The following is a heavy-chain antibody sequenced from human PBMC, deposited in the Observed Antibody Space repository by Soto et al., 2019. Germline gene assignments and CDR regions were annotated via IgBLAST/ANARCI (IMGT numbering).Heavy chain of an antibody. V-gene: IGHV3-30*18. D-gene: IGHD3-3*01. CDR2: ISYDGSNK. Sequence: PGGPLRLSCAASGFTFSSYRIHWVHPPPGKGLEWVAVISYDGSNKYYADSGKGRFTISRDNSKNTLYLQMNSLRAEDTAVYYCAKSVDITILEWLPDYWGQGTLVTVSS. CDR1: GFTFSSYR. CDR3: AKSVDITILEWLPDY. J-gene: IGHJ4*02.